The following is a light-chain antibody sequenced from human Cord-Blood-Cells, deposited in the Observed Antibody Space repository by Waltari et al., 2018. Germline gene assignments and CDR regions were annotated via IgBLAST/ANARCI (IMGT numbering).Light chain of an antibody. CDR1: QDISNY. V-gene: IGKV1-33*01. CDR3: KPYDSPPLT. J-gene: IGKJ4*02. Sequence: SPFTFFALVADRRRVTCQASQDISNYLNWYQQKTGKAPKRLIYDASNVETGVPSRVSRSGSSTEWTFTISKLQPGSIATQYCKPYDSPPLTFGLETKVEIK. CDR2: DAS.